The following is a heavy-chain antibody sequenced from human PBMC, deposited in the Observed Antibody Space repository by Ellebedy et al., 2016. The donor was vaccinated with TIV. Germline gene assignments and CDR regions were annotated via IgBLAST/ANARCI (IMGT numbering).Heavy chain of an antibody. CDR1: GYTLTDLS. V-gene: IGHV1-24*01. D-gene: IGHD2-2*01. CDR2: FDPEDGET. J-gene: IGHJ6*02. Sequence: ASVKVSCKVSGYTLTDLSMHWVRQAPGKGLEWMGGFDPEDGETIYAQKFQGRVTMTEDTSTDTAYMELSSLRSEDTAVYYCARDTVGEEKDIVVVPAADYYYYGMDVWGQGTTVTVSS. CDR3: ARDTVGEEKDIVVVPAADYYYYGMDV.